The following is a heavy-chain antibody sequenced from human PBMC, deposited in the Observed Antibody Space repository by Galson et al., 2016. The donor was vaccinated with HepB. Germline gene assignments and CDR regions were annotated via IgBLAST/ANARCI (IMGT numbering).Heavy chain of an antibody. V-gene: IGHV3-74*01. CDR1: GFGFSSHW. J-gene: IGHJ3*01. CDR2: VDSNGGSV. Sequence: SLRLSCAASGFGFSSHWMHWVRQAPETGLVWISRVDSNGGSVRYADSVKGRFTVSRDNAKNTLYLEMNSLRAEDSGVYFCARKSSCNDGVCYDAFDVWGQGTLVSVSS. D-gene: IGHD3-3*01. CDR3: ARKSSCNDGVCYDAFDV.